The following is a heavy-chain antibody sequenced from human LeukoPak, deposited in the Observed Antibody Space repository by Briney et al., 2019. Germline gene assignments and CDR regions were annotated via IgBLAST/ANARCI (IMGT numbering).Heavy chain of an antibody. J-gene: IGHJ4*02. CDR1: GYTFTGYY. CDR3: ARDLSLGAVQRLFGYDY. CDR2: INPNSGGT. Sequence: ASVKVSCKASGYTFTGYYMHWVRQAPGQGLEWMGWINPNSGGTNYAQKFQGRVTMTRDTSISTAYMELSRLRSGDTAVYYCARDLSLGAVQRLFGYDYWGQGTLVTVSS. V-gene: IGHV1-2*02. D-gene: IGHD1-1*01.